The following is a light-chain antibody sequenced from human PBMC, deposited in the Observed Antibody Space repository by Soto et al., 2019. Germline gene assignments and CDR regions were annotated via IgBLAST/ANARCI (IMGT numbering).Light chain of an antibody. CDR2: GAS. V-gene: IGKV3-20*01. CDR1: QSVSSSY. J-gene: IGKJ1*01. CDR3: QQYGSSQVWT. Sequence: EIVLTQSPGTLSLSPGERATLSCRASQSVSSSYLAWYQQKPGQAPRLLIYGASSRATSIPDRFSGSGSGTDFTLTISRLEPEDFAVYYCQQYGSSQVWTFGQGTKVEIK.